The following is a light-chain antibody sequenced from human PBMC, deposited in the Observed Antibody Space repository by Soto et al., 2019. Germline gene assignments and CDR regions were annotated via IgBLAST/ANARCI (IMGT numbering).Light chain of an antibody. CDR1: QSVSSY. Sequence: EIVLTQSPATLSLSTGERATLSCRASQSVSSYLAWYQQKPGQAPRLLIYGASNSATGIPARFSGSGSGTDFTITISSLEPDDSAVYYCLQRSNWLTFGGGTKVDIK. CDR2: GAS. J-gene: IGKJ4*01. CDR3: LQRSNWLT. V-gene: IGKV3-11*01.